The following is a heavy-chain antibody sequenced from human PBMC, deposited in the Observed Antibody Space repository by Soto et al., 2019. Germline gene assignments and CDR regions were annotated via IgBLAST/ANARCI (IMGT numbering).Heavy chain of an antibody. V-gene: IGHV3-23*04. Sequence: DVQLVESGGGLVQPGGSLRLSCAASGFTFSSYAMSWVSQAPGKGLEWVSTITGTGDSTFYADSVKGRFTITRDNSKNTLYLQMNSLRAEDTAIYYCAMGKVYSSSSGLDVWGQGTTVIVSS. CDR3: AMGKVYSSSSGLDV. CDR1: GFTFSSYA. D-gene: IGHD6-6*01. CDR2: ITGTGDST. J-gene: IGHJ6*02.